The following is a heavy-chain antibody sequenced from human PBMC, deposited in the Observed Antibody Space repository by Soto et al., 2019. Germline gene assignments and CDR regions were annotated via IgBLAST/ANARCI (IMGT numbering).Heavy chain of an antibody. CDR2: IYWDDDK. J-gene: IGHJ4*02. D-gene: IGHD3-10*01. Sequence: SGPTLVNPTQTLTLTRTFSGFSLSTSGVGVGWIRQPPGKALEWLALIYWDDDKRYSPSLKSRLTITKDTSKNQVVLTMTNMDPVDTATYYCALASLWFGELSFDYWGQGTLVTVSS. CDR3: ALASLWFGELSFDY. V-gene: IGHV2-5*02. CDR1: GFSLSTSGVG.